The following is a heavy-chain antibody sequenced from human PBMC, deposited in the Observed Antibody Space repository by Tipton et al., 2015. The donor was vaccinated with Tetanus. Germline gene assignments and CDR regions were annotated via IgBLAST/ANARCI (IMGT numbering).Heavy chain of an antibody. J-gene: IGHJ4*02. D-gene: IGHD2-8*01. CDR3: AGGSCTNRGVCYGYYLDY. Sequence: QLVQSGAEVKKPGASVKVSCKASGYTFTSYGISWVRQAPGQGLEWMGWISGNNGDTKYAQNLQGRVTMTTDTSTSTAYMELRSLRSDDTAVYYCAGGSCTNRGVCYGYYLDYWGQGTLLTVSS. CDR2: ISGNNGDT. CDR1: GYTFTSYG. V-gene: IGHV1-18*01.